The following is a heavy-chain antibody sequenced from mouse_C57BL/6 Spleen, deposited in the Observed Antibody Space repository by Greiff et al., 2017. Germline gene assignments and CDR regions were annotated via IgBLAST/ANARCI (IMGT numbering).Heavy chain of an antibody. J-gene: IGHJ1*03. Sequence: VQLKQSGAELVKPGASVKLSCTASGFNFKDYYMHWVKQRTEQGLEWIGRIDPGGGETKYAPKFQGKATITADTSSNTAYLHLSSLTSEDTAVYYCARFITTVPRYVDVWGTGTTVTVSS. CDR3: ARFITTVPRYVDV. V-gene: IGHV14-2*01. D-gene: IGHD1-1*01. CDR1: GFNFKDYY. CDR2: IDPGGGET.